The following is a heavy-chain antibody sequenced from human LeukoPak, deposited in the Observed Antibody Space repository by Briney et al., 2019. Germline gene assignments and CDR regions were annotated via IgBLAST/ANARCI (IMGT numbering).Heavy chain of an antibody. CDR1: GGSTSSYY. J-gene: IGHJ4*02. CDR2: IYYSGST. Sequence: PSETLSLTCTVSGGSTSSYYWSWIRQPPGKGLEWIGYIYYSGSTNYNPSLKSRVTISVDTSKNQFSLKLSSVTAADTAVYYCARVSYTSRQWLVQREYYFDYWGQGTLVTVSS. D-gene: IGHD6-19*01. CDR3: ARVSYTSRQWLVQREYYFDY. V-gene: IGHV4-59*01.